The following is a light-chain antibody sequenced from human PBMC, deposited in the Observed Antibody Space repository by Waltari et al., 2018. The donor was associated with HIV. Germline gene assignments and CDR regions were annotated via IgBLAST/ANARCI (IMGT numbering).Light chain of an antibody. CDR1: QTVHSN. V-gene: IGKV3-15*01. CDR2: AAS. J-gene: IGKJ2*01. Sequence: EILMTQSPATLSVSPGGGGTLSCRASQTVHSNLAWFQQKPGQAPRLLIYAASTRATDIPDRFSASGSGKEFTLTISSLQSEDFAVYFCQQYHKWPETFGQGTKLEIK. CDR3: QQYHKWPET.